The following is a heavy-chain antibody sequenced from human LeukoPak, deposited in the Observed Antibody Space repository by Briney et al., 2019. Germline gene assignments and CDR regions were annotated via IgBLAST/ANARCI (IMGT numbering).Heavy chain of an antibody. CDR1: GDSISSGGYY. CDR2: IYYSGST. D-gene: IGHD3-16*02. Sequence: SETLSLTCTVSGDSISSGGYYWSWIRQHPGKGLEWIGYIYYSGSTYYNPSLKSRVTISVDTSKNQFSLKLSSVTAADTAVYYCARGRLGELSAVYFDYWGQGTLVTVSS. J-gene: IGHJ4*02. CDR3: ARGRLGELSAVYFDY. V-gene: IGHV4-31*03.